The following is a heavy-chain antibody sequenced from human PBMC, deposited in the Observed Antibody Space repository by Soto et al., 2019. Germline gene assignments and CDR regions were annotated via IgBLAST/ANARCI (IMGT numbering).Heavy chain of an antibody. CDR1: GYTFTSYG. J-gene: IGHJ6*02. CDR3: ARDEYYDYYGMDV. CDR2: ISACNGNT. V-gene: IGHV1-18*04. Sequence: VASVKVSCKASGYTFTSYGISWVRQAPGQGLEWMGWISACNGNTNYAQKLQGRVTMTTDTSTSTAYMELRSLRSDDTAVYYCARDEYYDYYGMDVWGQGTTVTVSS.